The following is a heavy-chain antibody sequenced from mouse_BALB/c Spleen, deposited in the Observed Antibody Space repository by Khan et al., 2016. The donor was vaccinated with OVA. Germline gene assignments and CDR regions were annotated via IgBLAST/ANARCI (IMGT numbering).Heavy chain of an antibody. CDR3: ERHGYGGFAY. Sequence: VRLQQSGPELVKPGASVKIPCKATGFTFTDYNMAWVKQSHGKSLQWIGDIIPNNGGTIYNQKFKGKATLTVDKSSSTAYMELRSLTSEDTAVYYCERHGYGGFAYWGQGTLVTVS. J-gene: IGHJ3*01. CDR2: IIPNNGGT. V-gene: IGHV1-18*01. D-gene: IGHD2-2*01. CDR1: GFTFTDYN.